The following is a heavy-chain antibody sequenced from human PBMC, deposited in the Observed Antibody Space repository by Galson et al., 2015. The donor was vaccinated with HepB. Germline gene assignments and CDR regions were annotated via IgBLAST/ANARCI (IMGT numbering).Heavy chain of an antibody. V-gene: IGHV1-69*04. CDR3: ARDTVVTPFDY. Sequence: SVKVSCKASGGTFSSYTISWVRQAPGQGLEWMGRIIPILGIANYAQKFQGRVTITADKSTSTAYMELSSLRSEDTAVYYCARDTVVTPFDYWGQGTLVTVSS. CDR1: GGTFSSYT. D-gene: IGHD4-23*01. CDR2: IIPILGIA. J-gene: IGHJ4*02.